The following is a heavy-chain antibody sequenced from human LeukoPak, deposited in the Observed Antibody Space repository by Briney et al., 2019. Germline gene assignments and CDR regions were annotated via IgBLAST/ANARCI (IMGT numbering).Heavy chain of an antibody. Sequence: SETLSLTCTVSGYSISNGYYWGWIRQPPGKGLEWVGSIYHRGSTYYNPSLRSRVTISLDRSKKKFSLKSTSVTAADTAVYFCARGAEYYAIWRGYAGYSDYWGQGISVTVSS. CDR2: IYHRGST. J-gene: IGHJ4*02. D-gene: IGHD3-3*01. CDR3: ARGAEYYAIWRGYAGYSDY. V-gene: IGHV4-38-2*02. CDR1: GYSISNGYY.